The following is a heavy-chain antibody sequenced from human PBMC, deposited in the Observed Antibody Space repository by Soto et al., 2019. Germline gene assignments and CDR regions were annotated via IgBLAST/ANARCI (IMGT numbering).Heavy chain of an antibody. CDR3: GRKEGGGYDHRWFDP. J-gene: IGHJ5*02. D-gene: IGHD5-12*01. CDR2: IYYSGST. CDR1: GGSISSGGYY. Sequence: QVQLQESGPGLVKPSQTLSLTCTVSGGSISSGGYYWSWIRQHPGKGLEWIGYIYYSGSTYYNPSLKSRVTISVDPSKNQFSLKLSSVTAADTAVYYCGRKEGGGYDHRWFDPWGQGTLVTVSS. V-gene: IGHV4-31*03.